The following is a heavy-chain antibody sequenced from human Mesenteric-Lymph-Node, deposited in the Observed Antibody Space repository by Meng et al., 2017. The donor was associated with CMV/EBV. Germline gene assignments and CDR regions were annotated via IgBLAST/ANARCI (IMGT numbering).Heavy chain of an antibody. CDR2: IQHDGSDE. CDR1: GFTFSSYA. J-gene: IGHJ4*02. Sequence: GESLKISCAASGFTFSSYAMHWVRQAPGKGLEWVAYIQHDGSDEYYGDSLEGRFTVSRDNSRSTLFLHINSLRREDTAVYYCAKHNYNNALDYWGQGALVTVSS. V-gene: IGHV3-30*02. D-gene: IGHD4-11*01. CDR3: AKHNYNNALDY.